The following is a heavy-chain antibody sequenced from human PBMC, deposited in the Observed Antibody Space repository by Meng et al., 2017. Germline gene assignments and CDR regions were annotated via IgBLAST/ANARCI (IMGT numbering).Heavy chain of an antibody. CDR3: ARDSDSSSWYDYFGY. Sequence: QVQLGQAGAEVKKPGSSGKVSCKASGGTFSSYAISWVRQAPGQGLEWMGGIIPIFGTANYAQKFQGRVTITADESTSTAYMELSSLRSEDTAVYYCARDSDSSSWYDYFGYWGQGTLVTVSS. CDR2: IIPIFGTA. V-gene: IGHV1-69*01. CDR1: GGTFSSYA. D-gene: IGHD6-13*01. J-gene: IGHJ4*02.